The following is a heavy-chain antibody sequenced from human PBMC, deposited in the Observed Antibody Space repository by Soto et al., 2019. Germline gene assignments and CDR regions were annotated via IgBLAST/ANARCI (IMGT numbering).Heavy chain of an antibody. CDR2: IYPGDSDP. D-gene: IGHD2-8*01. V-gene: IGHV5-51*01. J-gene: IGHJ3*02. CDR3: ARHLGNGGKNPWAIHDAFDI. Sequence: PGESLKISCKGSGYSFTSYWIGWVRQMPGKGLEWMGIIYPGDSDPRYSPSFQGQVTISADKSISTAYLQWSSLKASDTAMYYCARHLGNGGKNPWAIHDAFDIWGQGTMVTVS. CDR1: GYSFTSYW.